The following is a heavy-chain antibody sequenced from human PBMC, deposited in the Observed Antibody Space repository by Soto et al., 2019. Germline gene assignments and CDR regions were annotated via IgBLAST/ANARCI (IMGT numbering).Heavy chain of an antibody. CDR1: NGYVSNNNYY. CDR3: ASNTYGSRKKGLSDC. Sequence: PTETLSLTCSVSNGYVSNNNYYWGWIRQPPGKGLEWIAGVYYTCSTYYNPSLRSRVTISIDTPQNQFSLKLNSVTDADTAVYYGASNTYGSRKKGLSDCWGQETLVTVSS. V-gene: IGHV4-39*01. CDR2: VYYTCST. J-gene: IGHJ4*02. D-gene: IGHD3-10*01.